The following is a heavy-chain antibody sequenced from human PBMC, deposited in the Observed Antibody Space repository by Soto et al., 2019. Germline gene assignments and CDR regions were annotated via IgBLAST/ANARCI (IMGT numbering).Heavy chain of an antibody. CDR2: ISSTGTYI. D-gene: IGHD2-2*01. Sequence: GGSLRLSCAASEFTFSSYSMNWVRQAPGKGLEWVSSISSTGTYINYADSVKGRFTISRDNARSSLYLQMNTLRAEDTAVYYCARGRIVVLPAAPIDVWGQGTTVTVSS. CDR3: ARGRIVVLPAAPIDV. V-gene: IGHV3-21*01. J-gene: IGHJ6*02. CDR1: EFTFSSYS.